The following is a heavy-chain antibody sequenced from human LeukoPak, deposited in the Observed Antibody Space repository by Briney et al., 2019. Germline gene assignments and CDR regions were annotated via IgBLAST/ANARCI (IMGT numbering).Heavy chain of an antibody. CDR2: ISWNSGSI. CDR3: AKVRTSSSWYFGFDY. CDR1: GFTFDDYA. D-gene: IGHD6-13*01. J-gene: IGHJ4*02. V-gene: IGHV3-9*01. Sequence: SLRLSCAASGFTFDDYAMHWVRQAPGKGLEWVSGISWNSGSIGYADSVKGRFTISRDNAKNSLYLQMNSLRAEDTALYYCAKVRTSSSWYFGFDYWGQGTLVTVSS.